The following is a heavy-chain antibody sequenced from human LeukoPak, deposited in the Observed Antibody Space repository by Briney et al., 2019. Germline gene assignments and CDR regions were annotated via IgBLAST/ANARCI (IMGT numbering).Heavy chain of an antibody. CDR1: GFTFSSYG. D-gene: IGHD6-6*01. Sequence: GGSLRLSCAASGFTFSSYGMHWVRQAPGKGLEWVAVIWYDGSNKYYADSVKGRFTISRDNSKNTLYLQMNSLRAEDTAVYYCAKDRPSSSAVDYWGQGTLVTVSS. CDR2: IWYDGSNK. J-gene: IGHJ4*02. CDR3: AKDRPSSSAVDY. V-gene: IGHV3-30*02.